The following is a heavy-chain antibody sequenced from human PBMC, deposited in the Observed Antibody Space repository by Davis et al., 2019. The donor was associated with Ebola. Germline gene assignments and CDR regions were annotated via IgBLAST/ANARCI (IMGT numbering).Heavy chain of an antibody. J-gene: IGHJ4*02. CDR3: TTQGNIVATGHDY. D-gene: IGHD5-12*01. Sequence: GESLKISCAASAFTFSGSSMHWVRQASGKGLEWVGHIRSKENSYATAYGESVKGRFTISRDDSKNTAYLQMNSLKTEDTAVYYCTTQGNIVATGHDYWGQGTLVTVSS. CDR1: AFTFSGSS. CDR2: IRSKENSYAT. V-gene: IGHV3-73*01.